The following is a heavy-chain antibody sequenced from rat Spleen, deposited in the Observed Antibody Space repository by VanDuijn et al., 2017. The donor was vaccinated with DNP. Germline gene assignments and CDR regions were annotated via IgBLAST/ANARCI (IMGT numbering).Heavy chain of an antibody. V-gene: IGHV5-22*01. CDR3: GRHGRVTTVATYWYFDH. Sequence: EVQLVESGGGLVQPGRSMKLSCVGSGFSFRNYYMAWVRQAPKKGLEWVATIIYDGSSTYYGDSVKGRFTISRDDAKNTLYLKMDSLRSEYTATYYCGRHGRVTTVATYWYFDHGGPGTMVPVSS. J-gene: IGHJ1*01. CDR1: GFSFRNYY. D-gene: IGHD1-3*01. CDR2: IIYDGSST.